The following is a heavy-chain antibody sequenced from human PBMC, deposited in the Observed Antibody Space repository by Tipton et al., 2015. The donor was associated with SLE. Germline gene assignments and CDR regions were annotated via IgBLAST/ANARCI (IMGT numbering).Heavy chain of an antibody. CDR2: ISDSGST. CDR1: GDSIRSNY. V-gene: IGHV4-59*08. J-gene: IGHJ5*02. Sequence: TLSLTCTVSGDSIRSNYWSWIRQSPGKGLEWIGYISDSGSTHYNPSLKSRVAISVDTSKNHFSLILTSVSAADTAVYYCARHSPNWFDPWGQGMLVTVSS. CDR3: ARHSPNWFDP.